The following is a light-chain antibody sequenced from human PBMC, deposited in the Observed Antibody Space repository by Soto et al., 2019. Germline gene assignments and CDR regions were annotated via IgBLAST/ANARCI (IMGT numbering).Light chain of an antibody. CDR1: QDIGSY. CDR2: EAS. J-gene: IGKJ1*01. Sequence: DIQMTQSPSSLSASIGDTVTITCRASQDIGSYLAWHQQKPGKVPKLVIYEASTLQSGVPSRFSGSGSGTDFTLTISGLQPEDVATYYCQRYNSSPWTFGQGTKVEIK. V-gene: IGKV1-27*01. CDR3: QRYNSSPWT.